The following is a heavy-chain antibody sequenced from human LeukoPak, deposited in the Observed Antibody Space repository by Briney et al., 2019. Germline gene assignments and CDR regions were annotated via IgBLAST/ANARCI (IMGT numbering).Heavy chain of an antibody. D-gene: IGHD2-15*01. J-gene: IGHJ4*02. CDR2: IYYSGST. CDR1: GGSISSSSYY. Sequence: SETLSLTCTVSGGSISSSSYYWGWIRQPPGKGLEWIGSIYYSGSTYYNPSLKSRVTISVDTSKNQFSLKLSSVTAADTAVYYCASRKTCSGGSRYSGDYWGQGTLVTVSS. V-gene: IGHV4-39*01. CDR3: ASRKTCSGGSRYSGDY.